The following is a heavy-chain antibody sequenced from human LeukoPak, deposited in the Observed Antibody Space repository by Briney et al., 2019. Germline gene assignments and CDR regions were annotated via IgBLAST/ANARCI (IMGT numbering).Heavy chain of an antibody. D-gene: IGHD3-10*01. V-gene: IGHV1-8*01. Sequence: ASVKVSCKASGYTFTSYDINWVRQATGQGLEWMGWMNPNSDNTGYAQKFQGRVTMTRNTSISTAYMELSSLRSEDTAIYYCAKVTYGSGTYGAFDSWGQGTLVTVSS. J-gene: IGHJ4*02. CDR3: AKVTYGSGTYGAFDS. CDR2: MNPNSDNT. CDR1: GYTFTSYD.